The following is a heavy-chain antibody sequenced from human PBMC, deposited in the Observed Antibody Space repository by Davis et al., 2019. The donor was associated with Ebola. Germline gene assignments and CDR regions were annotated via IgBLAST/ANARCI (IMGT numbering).Heavy chain of an antibody. V-gene: IGHV4-34*01. CDR2: INQSGNP. J-gene: IGHJ4*02. CDR1: TGSFSGFY. CDR3: ARGMGYCSSTSCYSWGPPDY. D-gene: IGHD2-2*01. Sequence: SETLSLTCDVSTGSFSGFYWSWIRQSPGKGLEWIAEINQSGNPRYNPSLKSRLTISLDTSKNQFSLKLSSVTAADTAVYYCARGMGYCSSTSCYSWGPPDYWGQGTLVTVSS.